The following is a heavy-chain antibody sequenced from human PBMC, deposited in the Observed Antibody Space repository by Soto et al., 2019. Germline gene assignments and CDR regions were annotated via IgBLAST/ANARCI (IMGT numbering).Heavy chain of an antibody. CDR2: IYSGGST. V-gene: IGHV3-53*01. J-gene: IGHJ4*02. D-gene: IGHD5-18*01. CDR3: ARSGYSYGPFDY. CDR1: GFTVSSTY. Sequence: GGSLRLSCAASGFTVSSTYMSWVRQAPGKGLEWVSVIYSGGSTYYVDSVKGRFTISRDNSKNTLYLQMNSLRAEDTAVYYCARSGYSYGPFDYWGQGTLVTVSS.